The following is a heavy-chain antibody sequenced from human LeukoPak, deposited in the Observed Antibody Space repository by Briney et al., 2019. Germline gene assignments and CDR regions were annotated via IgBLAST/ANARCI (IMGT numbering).Heavy chain of an antibody. D-gene: IGHD6-13*01. Sequence: GSLRLSCAASGFTFSSYWMHWVRQAPGKGLEWVAVISYDGNHKYYADSVKGRFTISRDNSKNTLYLQMNTLRAEDTAVYYCAKDSAAGPTRYYFDYWGQGTLVTVSS. J-gene: IGHJ4*02. CDR2: ISYDGNHK. CDR1: GFTFSSYW. CDR3: AKDSAAGPTRYYFDY. V-gene: IGHV3-30*18.